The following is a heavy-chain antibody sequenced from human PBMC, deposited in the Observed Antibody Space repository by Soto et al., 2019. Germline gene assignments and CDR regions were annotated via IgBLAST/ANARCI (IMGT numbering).Heavy chain of an antibody. V-gene: IGHV3-13*01. J-gene: IGHJ6*02. CDR3: ARGGGLDGMDV. CDR1: GFTFSSYA. D-gene: IGHD3-10*01. CDR2: IGTAGDT. Sequence: EVQLLESGGGLVQPGGSLRLSCAASGFTFSSYAMSWVRQAPGKGLEWVSAIGTAGDTYYPGSVKGRFTISRENAKNSLYLQMNSLRAGDTAVYYCARGGGLDGMDVWGQGTTVTVSS.